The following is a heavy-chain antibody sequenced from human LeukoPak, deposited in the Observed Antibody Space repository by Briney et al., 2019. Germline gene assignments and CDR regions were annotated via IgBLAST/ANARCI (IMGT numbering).Heavy chain of an antibody. J-gene: IGHJ5*02. V-gene: IGHV3-23*01. CDR3: AKDSTYYYDSSGYYHNWFDP. CDR2: ISGSGGST. Sequence: QTGGSLRLSCAASGFTFSSYAMSWVRQAPGEGLEWVSAISGSGGSTYYADSVKGRFTISRDNSKNTLYLQMNSLRAEDTAVYYCAKDSTYYYDSSGYYHNWFDPWGQGTLVTVSS. D-gene: IGHD3-22*01. CDR1: GFTFSSYA.